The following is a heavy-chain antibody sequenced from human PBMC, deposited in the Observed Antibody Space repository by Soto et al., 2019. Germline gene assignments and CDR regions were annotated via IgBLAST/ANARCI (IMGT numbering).Heavy chain of an antibody. CDR3: VRSEVPALEY. CDR1: WGTSRNRDC. Sequence: PSETLRLPNTVSWGTSRNRDCWSCVREPPGKGLEWIGEAHHSGRTNYNPSLKSRVTISVDRSQNLFSLKLASVTAADTAVYYCVRSEVPALEYWGKGTPVPVSS. CDR2: AHHSGRT. J-gene: IGHJ4*02. V-gene: IGHV4-4*02.